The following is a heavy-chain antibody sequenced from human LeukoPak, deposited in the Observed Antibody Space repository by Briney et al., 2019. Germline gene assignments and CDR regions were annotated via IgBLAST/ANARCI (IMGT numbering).Heavy chain of an antibody. CDR1: GFTVRTNS. CDR3: ARNILFAFDI. D-gene: IGHD2/OR15-2a*01. V-gene: IGHV3-66*01. CDR2: IYSGGST. J-gene: IGHJ3*02. Sequence: GGSLRLSCAASGFTVRTNSMSWVRQAPGKGLEWVSVIYSGGSTYYADSVKGRFTISRDNSKNTLYLQVNSLRAEDTAMYYCARNILFAFDIWGQGTMVTVSS.